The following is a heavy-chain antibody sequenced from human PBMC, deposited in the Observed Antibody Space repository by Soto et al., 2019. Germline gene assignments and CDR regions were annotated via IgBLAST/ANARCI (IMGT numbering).Heavy chain of an antibody. CDR2: IYYSRST. Sequence: SETLSLTCTVSGGSISSYYWSWIRQPPGKGLEWIGYIYYSRSTNYNPSLKSRVTISVDTSKNQFSLKLSSVTAADTAVYYCARGFLNYYDSSGYPWSQGTLVTVSS. CDR1: GGSISSYY. J-gene: IGHJ5*02. CDR3: ARGFLNYYDSSGYP. V-gene: IGHV4-59*01. D-gene: IGHD3-22*01.